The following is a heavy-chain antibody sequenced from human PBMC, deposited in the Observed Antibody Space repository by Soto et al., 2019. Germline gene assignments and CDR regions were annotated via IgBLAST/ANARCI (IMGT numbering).Heavy chain of an antibody. D-gene: IGHD3-10*01. Sequence: GGSLRLSCAASGFTFSSYSMNWVRQAPGKGLEWVSYISSSSSTIYYADSVKGRFTISRDNAKNSLYLQMNSLRDEDTAVYYCARSYYGSGPFYFDYWGQGTLVTVYS. CDR3: ARSYYGSGPFYFDY. J-gene: IGHJ4*02. V-gene: IGHV3-48*02. CDR2: ISSSSSTI. CDR1: GFTFSSYS.